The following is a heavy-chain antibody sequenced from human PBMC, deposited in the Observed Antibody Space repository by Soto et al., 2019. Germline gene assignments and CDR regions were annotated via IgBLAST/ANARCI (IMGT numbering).Heavy chain of an antibody. CDR2: IVPVFGTT. Sequence: QVQLVQSGAEVKKPGSSVKVSCKASGGTFSRYSISWVRQAPGQGLEWMGGIVPVFGTTNYAQKFQGRVTITADESTSTVYMELSSLTSDDTAVYYCPSCLVTTYCYSYGMDVWGQGTTVTGSS. J-gene: IGHJ6*02. CDR3: PSCLVTTYCYSYGMDV. CDR1: GGTFSRYS. V-gene: IGHV1-69*12. D-gene: IGHD3-22*01.